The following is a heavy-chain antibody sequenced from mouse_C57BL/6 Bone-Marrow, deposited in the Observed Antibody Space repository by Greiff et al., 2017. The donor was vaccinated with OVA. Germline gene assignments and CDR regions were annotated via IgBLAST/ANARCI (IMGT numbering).Heavy chain of an antibody. CDR3: AREGYDGDWYFDY. Sequence: VESEGGLVQPGSSLKLSCTASGFTFSDYYMAWVRQVPEKGLEWVANINYDGSSTYYLDSLKSRFIISRDNAKNILYLQMSSLKSEDTATYYCAREGYDGDWYFDYWGQGTTLTVSS. CDR1: GFTFSDYY. D-gene: IGHD2-2*01. V-gene: IGHV5-16*01. J-gene: IGHJ2*01. CDR2: INYDGSST.